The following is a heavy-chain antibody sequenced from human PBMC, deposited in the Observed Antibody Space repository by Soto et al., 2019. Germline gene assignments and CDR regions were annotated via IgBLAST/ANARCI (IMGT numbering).Heavy chain of an antibody. CDR1: GFSFSTFW. CDR2: INQDGSEK. V-gene: IGHV3-7*01. CDR3: VGSNYHAY. J-gene: IGHJ4*02. Sequence: EGQLVESGGGLVQPGGSLRLSCVASGFSFSTFWINWVRQAPGKGLEWVANINQDGSEKYYVDSVKGRFTISRDNAKNSRDLQMNNLRAEDTAVYYCVGSNYHAYWGPGTLITVPS. D-gene: IGHD3-10*01.